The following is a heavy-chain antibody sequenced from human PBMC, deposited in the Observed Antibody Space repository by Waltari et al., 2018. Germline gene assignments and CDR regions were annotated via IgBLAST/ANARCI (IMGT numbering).Heavy chain of an antibody. CDR1: GYSPRDYW. D-gene: IGHD6-19*01. J-gene: IGHJ6*02. CDR3: ARPWNSGWYYSGMDV. CDR2: IYRGDSDT. Sequence: EVQLVQSGAEVKKPGESLKISCQASGYSPRDYWIAWVRRMPGKGLGWMGIIYRGDSDTRYSPSFQGQVTISVDKSIDTAYLQWSSLKASDTGIYYCARPWNSGWYYSGMDVWGQGTSVTVSS. V-gene: IGHV5-51*01.